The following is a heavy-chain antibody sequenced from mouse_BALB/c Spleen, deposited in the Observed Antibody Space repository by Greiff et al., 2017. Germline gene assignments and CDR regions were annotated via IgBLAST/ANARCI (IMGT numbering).Heavy chain of an antibody. D-gene: IGHD2-4*01. CDR2: INPDSSTI. Sequence: EVKLMESGGGLVQPGGSLKLSCAASGFDFSRYWMSWVRQAPGKGLEWIGEINPDSSTINYTPSLKDKFIISRDNAKNTLYLQMSKVRSEDTALYYCARRTMITDYWGQGTTLTVSS. V-gene: IGHV4-1*02. J-gene: IGHJ2*01. CDR1: GFDFSRYW. CDR3: ARRTMITDY.